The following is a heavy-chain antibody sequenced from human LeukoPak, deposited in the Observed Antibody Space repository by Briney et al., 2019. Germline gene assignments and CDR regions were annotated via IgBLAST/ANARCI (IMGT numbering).Heavy chain of an antibody. Sequence: ASVKVSCKASGYTFTGYYMHWVRQAPGQGLEWMGWINPNSGGTNYAQKFQGRVTMTRDTSISTAYMELSRLRSEDTAVYYCARNPYYYDSSGSPGDIWGQGTMVTVSS. D-gene: IGHD3-22*01. V-gene: IGHV1-2*02. CDR2: INPNSGGT. J-gene: IGHJ3*02. CDR3: ARNPYYYDSSGSPGDI. CDR1: GYTFTGYY.